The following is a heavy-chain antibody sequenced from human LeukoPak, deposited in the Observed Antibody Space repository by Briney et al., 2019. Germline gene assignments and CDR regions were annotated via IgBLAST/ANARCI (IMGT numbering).Heavy chain of an antibody. V-gene: IGHV4-59*08. CDR1: GGSISSYY. CDR2: IYYSGST. D-gene: IGHD3-22*01. J-gene: IGHJ4*02. CDR3: ARLVLFRGLYFDY. Sequence: SETLSLTCTVSGGSISSYYWSWIRQAPGKGLEWIGYIYYSGSTNYNPSLKSRVTISVDTSKNQFSLKLSSATAADTAVYYCARLVLFRGLYFDYWGQGTLVTVSS.